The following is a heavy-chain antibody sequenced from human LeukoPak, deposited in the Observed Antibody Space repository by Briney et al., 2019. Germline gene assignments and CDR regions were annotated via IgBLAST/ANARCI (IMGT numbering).Heavy chain of an antibody. J-gene: IGHJ5*02. CDR3: ARSHSNWFDP. Sequence: GASVKVYCKASGYTFTGYYMHWVRQAPGQGLEWMGWSNPNSGDTKYAQKFQGRVTMTMDTSINTAYMELSRLRSDDTAVYYCARSHSNWFDPWGQGTLVTVSS. V-gene: IGHV1-2*02. CDR2: SNPNSGDT. D-gene: IGHD3-3*01. CDR1: GYTFTGYY.